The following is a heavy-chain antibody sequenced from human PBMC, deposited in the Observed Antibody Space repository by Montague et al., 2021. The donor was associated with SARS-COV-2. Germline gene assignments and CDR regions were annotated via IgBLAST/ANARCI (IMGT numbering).Heavy chain of an antibody. V-gene: IGHV4-61*02. CDR2: IRTTGHT. D-gene: IGHD1-26*01. CDR3: ARFGSGTLEFDL. J-gene: IGHJ4*02. CDR1: GASISTGIYY. Sequence: TLSLTCTVSGASISTGIYYWSWIRQPAGKGLECIGRIRTTGHTXYKSSLESRVFMSVDTSTNQFSLSLTSVTAADTAVYFCARFGSGTLEFDLWGQGTLVTVSS.